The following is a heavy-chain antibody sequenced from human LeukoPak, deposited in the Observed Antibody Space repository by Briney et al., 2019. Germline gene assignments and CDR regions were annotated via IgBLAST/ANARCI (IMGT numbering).Heavy chain of an antibody. J-gene: IGHJ4*02. CDR1: GYSFTSYW. CDR2: IYPGDSDT. V-gene: IGHV5-51*01. CDR3: ARLDYYDSSGYYYFDY. D-gene: IGHD3-22*01. Sequence: GESLKISCKGSGYSFTSYWIGWVRQMPGKGLEWIGIIYPGDSDTRYSPSFQGQVTISADKSISTAYLQWSSLKASDTAMYYCARLDYYDSSGYYYFDYWGQGTLVTVSS.